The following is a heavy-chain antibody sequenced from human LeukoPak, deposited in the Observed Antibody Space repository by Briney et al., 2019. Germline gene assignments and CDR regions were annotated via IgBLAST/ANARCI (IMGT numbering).Heavy chain of an antibody. J-gene: IGHJ6*04. CDR1: GYTFTTYN. CDR2: ISGYNGNT. V-gene: IGHV1-18*01. CDR3: ARGWNGDYFPDV. D-gene: IGHD4-17*01. Sequence: ASVKVSCKASGYTFTTYNINWVRQAPGQGLEWMGWISGYNGNTNYAQKLQGRVTMTTDTSTSTAYMELRSLRSDDTAVYYCARGWNGDYFPDVWGKGTTVTVSS.